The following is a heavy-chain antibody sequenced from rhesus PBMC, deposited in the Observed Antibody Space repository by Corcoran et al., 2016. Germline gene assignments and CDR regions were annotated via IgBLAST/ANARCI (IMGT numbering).Heavy chain of an antibody. CDR2: LDWNDYR. CDR3: SRQNYVDDYAYFGDFYFDS. D-gene: IGHD3-9*01. Sequence: QVTLKESGPALVKPTQTLTLTCTFSGSSPSTSGMRVNWIRQPPGKALEWLALLDWNDYRYYTASLKSRLAISKDTSQNQVVLTMTNMDPKDTATYYCSRQNYVDDYAYFGDFYFDSWGQGVLVTVSS. CDR1: GSSPSTSGMR. V-gene: IGHV2S2*01. J-gene: IGHJ4*01.